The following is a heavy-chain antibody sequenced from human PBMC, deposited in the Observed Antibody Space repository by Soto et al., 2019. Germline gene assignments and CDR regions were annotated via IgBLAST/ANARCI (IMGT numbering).Heavy chain of an antibody. CDR2: IHDSGST. CDR1: GESFSGYY. D-gene: IGHD6-13*01. CDR3: ARGARRPSSWYSDY. Sequence: SETLSLTCAVYGESFSGYYWSWIRQPPGKGLEWIGEIHDSGSTNYNPSLKSRLIISVDTSRNQFSLKLSSVTAADTAVYYCARGARRPSSWYSDYWGQGTLVTVSS. J-gene: IGHJ4*02. V-gene: IGHV4-34*01.